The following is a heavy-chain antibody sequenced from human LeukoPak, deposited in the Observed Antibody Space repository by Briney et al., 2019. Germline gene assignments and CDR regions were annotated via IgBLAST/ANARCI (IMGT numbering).Heavy chain of an antibody. V-gene: IGHV4-39*01. J-gene: IGHJ4*02. D-gene: IGHD4-17*01. CDR3: ARQGAGYGDYAH. CDR2: IYYIGST. CDR1: GGSTSSTNYY. Sequence: SVTLSLTCIVSGGSTSSTNYYWGWIRQSPGMGLEWIGSIYYIGSTYYNPSLKNRVTISVDTSKNQFSLKLSSVTAADTAVYYCARQGAGYGDYAHWGQGTLVTVSS.